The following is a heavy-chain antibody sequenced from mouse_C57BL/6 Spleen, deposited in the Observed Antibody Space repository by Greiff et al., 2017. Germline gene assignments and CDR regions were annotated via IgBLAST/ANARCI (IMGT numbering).Heavy chain of an antibody. J-gene: IGHJ2*01. CDR2: IDPENGDT. D-gene: IGHD2-1*01. CDR3: SLYGNYNFDY. V-gene: IGHV14-4*01. CDR1: GFNIKDDY. Sequence: DVQLQESGAELVRPGASVKLSCTASGFNIKDDYMHWVKQRPEQGLEWIGWIDPENGDTEYASKFQGKATITADTSSNTAYLQLSSLTSEDTAVYYCSLYGNYNFDYWGQGTTLTVSS.